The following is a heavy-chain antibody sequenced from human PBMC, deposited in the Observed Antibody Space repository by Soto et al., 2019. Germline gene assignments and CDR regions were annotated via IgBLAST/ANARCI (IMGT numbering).Heavy chain of an antibody. Sequence: GGSLRLSCAASGFTFSSYAMHWVRQAPGKGLEWVAVISYDGSNKYYADSVKGRFTISRDNSKNTLYLQMNSLRAEDTAVYYCARADRGWYSDYYFDYWGQGTLVTVSS. D-gene: IGHD6-19*01. CDR3: ARADRGWYSDYYFDY. V-gene: IGHV3-30-3*01. CDR1: GFTFSSYA. J-gene: IGHJ4*02. CDR2: ISYDGSNK.